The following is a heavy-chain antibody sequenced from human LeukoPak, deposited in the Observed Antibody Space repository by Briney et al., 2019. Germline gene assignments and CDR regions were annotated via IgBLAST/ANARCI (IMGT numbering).Heavy chain of an antibody. CDR3: ARGRGRAAAVPYNWFDP. Sequence: SETLSLTCAVYGGSFSGYYWSWIRQPPGKGLEWIGEINHSGSINYNPSLKSRVTISVDTSKNQFSLKLSSVTAADTAVYYCARGRGRAAAVPYNWFDPWGQGTLVTVSS. D-gene: IGHD6-13*01. J-gene: IGHJ5*02. CDR2: INHSGSI. V-gene: IGHV4-34*01. CDR1: GGSFSGYY.